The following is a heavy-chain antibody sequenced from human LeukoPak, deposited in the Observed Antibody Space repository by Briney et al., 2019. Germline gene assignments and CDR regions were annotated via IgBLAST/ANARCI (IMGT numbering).Heavy chain of an antibody. CDR1: GGSFSGYY. CDR3: AREGHSSGPTTALDY. D-gene: IGHD6-19*01. CDR2: INHSGST. J-gene: IGHJ4*02. V-gene: IGHV4-34*01. Sequence: PSETLSLTCAVYGGSFSGYYWSWIRQPPGKGLEWIGEINHSGSTNYNPSLKSRVTISVDTSKNQFSLKLSSVTAADTAVYYCAREGHSSGPTTALDYWGQGTLVTVSS.